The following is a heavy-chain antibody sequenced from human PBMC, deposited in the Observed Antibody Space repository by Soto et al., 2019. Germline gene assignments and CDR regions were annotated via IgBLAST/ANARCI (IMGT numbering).Heavy chain of an antibody. CDR1: GFTFSSYG. Sequence: GGSLRLSCAASGFTFSSYGMHWVRQAPGKGLEWVAVIWYDGSNKYYADSVKGRFSISRDNSKKTLYLQMNSLRAEDTAVYYCARDLTPPPDTGTYYYGMDVWGQGTTVTVSS. D-gene: IGHD5-18*01. V-gene: IGHV3-33*01. CDR3: ARDLTPPPDTGTYYYGMDV. J-gene: IGHJ6*02. CDR2: IWYDGSNK.